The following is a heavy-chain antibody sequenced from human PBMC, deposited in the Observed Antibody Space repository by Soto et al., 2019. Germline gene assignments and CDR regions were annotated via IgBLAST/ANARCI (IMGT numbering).Heavy chain of an antibody. CDR2: INEHGSET. D-gene: IGHD3-3*01. V-gene: IGHV3-7*02. J-gene: IGHJ4*02. Sequence: EVQLVESGGDLVQPGGSLRLSCVVSELTFRNEWMTWVRQAPGKGLAWVANINEHGSETYYVDSVKGRFIISRDNARNSLFLQMNSLRAEDTAVYYCAAHSRFKKDYGGQGTLVTVSS. CDR1: ELTFRNEW. CDR3: AAHSRFKKDY.